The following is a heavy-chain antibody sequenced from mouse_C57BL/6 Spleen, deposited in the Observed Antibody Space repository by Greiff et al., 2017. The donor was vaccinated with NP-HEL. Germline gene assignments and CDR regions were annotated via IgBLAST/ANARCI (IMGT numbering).Heavy chain of an antibody. CDR1: GYTFTSYW. D-gene: IGHD2-2*01. V-gene: IGHV1-61*01. CDR3: ARWLPHYYAMDY. J-gene: IGHJ4*01. CDR2: IYPSDSET. Sequence: QVQLQQPGAELVRPGSSVKLSCKASGYTFTSYWMYWVKQRPGQGLEWIGNIYPSDSETHYNQKFKDKATLTVDKSSSTAYMQLSSLTSEDSAVYYCARWLPHYYAMDYWGQGTSVTVSS.